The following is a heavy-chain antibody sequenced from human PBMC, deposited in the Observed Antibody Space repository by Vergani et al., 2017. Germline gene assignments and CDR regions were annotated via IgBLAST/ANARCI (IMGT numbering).Heavy chain of an antibody. CDR2: INPSGGHT. Sequence: QVQVVQSGAEVKKSGASVKVSCKTSGYTFSNYYMHWVRQAPGQGLEWMGIINPSGGHTNYAQKFRGRVTMTRDTSTSTVYMELSSLRSEDTTIYYCARGDYGVLTGYRYWGQGTLVTVSA. V-gene: IGHV1-46*03. CDR3: ARGDYGVLTGYRY. D-gene: IGHD3-9*01. CDR1: GYTFSNYY. J-gene: IGHJ4*02.